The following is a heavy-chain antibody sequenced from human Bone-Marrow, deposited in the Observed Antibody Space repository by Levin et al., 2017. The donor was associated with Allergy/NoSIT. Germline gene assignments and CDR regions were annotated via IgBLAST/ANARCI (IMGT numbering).Heavy chain of an antibody. D-gene: IGHD3-16*01. CDR3: ARHDRGGDIGPLFDP. J-gene: IGHJ5*02. CDR1: GGSITSSSHY. V-gene: IGHV4-39*01. CDR2: IYDSGRT. Sequence: SETLSLTCSVSGGSITSSSHYWGWIRQPPGGGLEWIGSIYDSGRTYYNPSLRSRVTISVDTSKTQFSLKLTSVTAADTAVYYCARHDRGGDIGPLFDPWGQGTLVTGSS.